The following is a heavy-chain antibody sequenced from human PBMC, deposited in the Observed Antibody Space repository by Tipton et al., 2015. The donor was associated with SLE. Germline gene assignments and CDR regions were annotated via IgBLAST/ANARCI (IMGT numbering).Heavy chain of an antibody. Sequence: SLRLSCAASGFTFSSYGMHWVRQAPGKGLEWVAVIWYDGSNKYYADSVKGRFTISRDNSKNTLYLQMNSLRAEDTAVYYCATDVWYYYYGMDVWGQGTTVTVSS. CDR1: GFTFSSYG. D-gene: IGHD2-21*01. CDR3: ATDVWYYYYGMDV. J-gene: IGHJ6*02. CDR2: IWYDGSNK. V-gene: IGHV3-33*01.